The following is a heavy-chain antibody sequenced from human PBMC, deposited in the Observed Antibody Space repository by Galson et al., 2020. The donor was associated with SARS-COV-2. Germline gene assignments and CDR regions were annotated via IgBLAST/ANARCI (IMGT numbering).Heavy chain of an antibody. Sequence: GESLKISCAASGYSFSRYAINWVRQAPGKGLEWISYISSSGTTIYYADSVKGRFTISRDNAENSLYLQMNSLRAEDTAVYYCAKDYLGCDYWGQGTLVTVSS. V-gene: IGHV3-48*03. J-gene: IGHJ4*02. CDR2: ISSSGTTI. CDR3: AKDYLGCDY. D-gene: IGHD3-22*01. CDR1: GYSFSRYA.